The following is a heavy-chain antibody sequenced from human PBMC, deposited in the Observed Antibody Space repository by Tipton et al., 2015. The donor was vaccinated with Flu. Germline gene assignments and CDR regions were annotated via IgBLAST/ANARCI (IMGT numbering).Heavy chain of an antibody. Sequence: SLRLSCAASGFTFTNYAMNWVRQAPGKGVEWISDISGSCGNTHYADSVKGRFTISGDSSQNTLYLQMNSLRAEDTAVYYCAKDRSNGGSYSFDFWGQGTLVTVS. D-gene: IGHD2-8*01. CDR3: AKDRSNGGSYSFDF. CDR2: ISGSCGNT. J-gene: IGHJ4*02. CDR1: GFTFTNYA. V-gene: IGHV3-23*01.